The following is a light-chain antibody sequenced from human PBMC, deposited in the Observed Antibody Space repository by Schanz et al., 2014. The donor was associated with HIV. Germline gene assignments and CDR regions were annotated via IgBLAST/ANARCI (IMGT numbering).Light chain of an antibody. V-gene: IGLV1-40*01. CDR2: GNT. CDR1: SSNIGAGYD. CDR3: LSYDNTLSGPYV. J-gene: IGLJ1*01. Sequence: QSVLTQPPSVSGAPGQGVTISCTGSSSNIGAGYDVHWYQHLPGTAPKLLIYGNTNRPSGVPDRFSGSKSGTSVSLAITDLQTEDEADYYCLSYDNTLSGPYVFGSGTKLTVL.